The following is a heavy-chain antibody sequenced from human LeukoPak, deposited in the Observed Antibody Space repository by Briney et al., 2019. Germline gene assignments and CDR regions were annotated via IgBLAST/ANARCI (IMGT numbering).Heavy chain of an antibody. CDR2: ISWHSGSI. V-gene: IGHV3-9*01. CDR3: AKDGYSSGWFDP. D-gene: IGHD6-19*01. CDR1: GFTFDDYA. J-gene: IGHJ5*02. Sequence: PGGSLRLSCAASGFTFDDYAMHWVRQAPGKGLEWVSGISWHSGSIGYADSVKGRFTISRDNAKNSLYLQMNSLRAEDTALYYCAKDGYSSGWFDPWGQGTLVTVSS.